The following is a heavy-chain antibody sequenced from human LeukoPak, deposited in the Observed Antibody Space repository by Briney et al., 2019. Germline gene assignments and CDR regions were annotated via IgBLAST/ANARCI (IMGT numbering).Heavy chain of an antibody. CDR2: IYTSGST. CDR1: GGSISSGRYY. CDR3: AREADSSGWYGEVDY. Sequence: SQTMSLTCTVSGGSISSGRYYWNWIRQPAGKGLEWIGRIYTSGSTTYSPSLKSRVTISLDTSKNQFSLKLSSVTAADTDVYYCAREADSSGWYGEVDYWGQGTLVTVSS. V-gene: IGHV4-61*02. D-gene: IGHD6-19*01. J-gene: IGHJ4*02.